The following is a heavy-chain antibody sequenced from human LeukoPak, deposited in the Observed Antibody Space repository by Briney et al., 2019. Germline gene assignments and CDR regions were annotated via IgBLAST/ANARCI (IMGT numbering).Heavy chain of an antibody. CDR1: GGSISSYY. Sequence: PSETLSLTCTVSGGSISSYYWSWIRQPPGKGLEWIGYIYYSGSTNYNPSLKSRVTISVDTSKNQFSLKLSSVTAADTAVYYCARDGDPYYDFWSGYSQLGFDPWGQGTLVTVSS. CDR2: IYYSGST. J-gene: IGHJ5*02. CDR3: ARDGDPYYDFWSGYSQLGFDP. V-gene: IGHV4-59*01. D-gene: IGHD3-3*01.